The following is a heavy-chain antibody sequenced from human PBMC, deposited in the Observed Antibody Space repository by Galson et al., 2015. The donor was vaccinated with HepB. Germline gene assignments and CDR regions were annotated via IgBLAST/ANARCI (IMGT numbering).Heavy chain of an antibody. V-gene: IGHV4-39*01. CDR2: IYYSGTT. D-gene: IGHD2-21*01. Sequence: SETLSLTCSVSGASIATTDFYWGWIRQPPGKGLEWIGTIYYSGTTYYTTSLESRLTISIDLSTNHFSLRLSSVTAADTAVYYCARHSLGYCGSSSCTSNWFDPWGQGTLVTVSS. J-gene: IGHJ5*02. CDR1: GASIATTDFY. CDR3: ARHSLGYCGSSSCTSNWFDP.